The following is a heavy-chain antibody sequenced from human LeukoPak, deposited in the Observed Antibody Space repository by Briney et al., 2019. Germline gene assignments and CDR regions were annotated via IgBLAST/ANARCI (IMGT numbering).Heavy chain of an antibody. Sequence: GGSLRLSCAASGFTVSSSYMSWVRQAPGKGLEWVAIIWYDGSKNYYADSVKGRFTISRDNSKNTLYLQMNSVRAEDTAVYYCAKRWADYGDYYVYYFDNWGQGTLVTVSS. V-gene: IGHV3-33*06. CDR2: IWYDGSKN. CDR3: AKRWADYGDYYVYYFDN. CDR1: GFTVSSSY. J-gene: IGHJ4*02. D-gene: IGHD4-17*01.